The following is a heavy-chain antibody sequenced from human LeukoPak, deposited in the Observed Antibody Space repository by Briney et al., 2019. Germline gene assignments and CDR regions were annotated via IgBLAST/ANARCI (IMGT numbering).Heavy chain of an antibody. V-gene: IGHV1-2*04. J-gene: IGHJ6*02. CDR2: MNPNSGGT. CDR1: GYTFTSYD. CDR3: ARVRNYDSSGGGYYYGMDV. Sequence: GASVKVSGKASGYTFTSYDINWVRQATGQGLEWMGWMNPNSGGTNYAQKFQGWVTMTRDTSISTAYMELSRLRSDDTAVYYCARVRNYDSSGGGYYYGMDVWGQGTTVTVSS. D-gene: IGHD3-22*01.